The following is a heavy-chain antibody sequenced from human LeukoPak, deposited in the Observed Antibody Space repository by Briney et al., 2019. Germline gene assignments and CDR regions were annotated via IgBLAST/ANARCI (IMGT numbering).Heavy chain of an antibody. J-gene: IGHJ2*01. V-gene: IGHV4-34*01. Sequence: EIXXXXXTNYNPSLESRVTISVDTSKNQFSLKLSSVTAADTAVYYCARGPRYCSGGSCYSRPNWYFDLWGRGTLVTVSS. CDR2: IXXXXXT. CDR3: ARGPRYCSGGSCYSRPNWYFDL. D-gene: IGHD2-15*01.